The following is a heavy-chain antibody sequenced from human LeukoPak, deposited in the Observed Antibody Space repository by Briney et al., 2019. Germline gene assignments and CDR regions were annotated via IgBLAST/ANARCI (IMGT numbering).Heavy chain of an antibody. V-gene: IGHV4-34*01. D-gene: IGHD6-19*01. CDR2: INHSGST. CDR3: ARDLVAVAGILDKDAFDI. CDR1: GFTVSSNY. J-gene: IGHJ3*02. Sequence: GSLRLSCAASGFTVSSNYMSWIRQPPGKGLEWIGEINHSGSTNYNPSLKSRVTISVDTSKNQFSLKLSSVTAADTAVYYCARDLVAVAGILDKDAFDIWGQGTMVTVSS.